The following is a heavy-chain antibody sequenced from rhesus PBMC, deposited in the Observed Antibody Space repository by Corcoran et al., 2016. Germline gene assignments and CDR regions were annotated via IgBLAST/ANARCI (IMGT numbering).Heavy chain of an antibody. CDR3: ARTRGYEDEYGYYLSMGAFDF. D-gene: IGHD3-9*01. CDR1: GVSLSTSGMG. CDR2: IYWDDDK. Sequence: QVTLKESGPALVKPTQTLTLTCTFSGVSLSTSGMGVGWIRQLPGKALEWLARIYWDDDKYYSTSLKSRLTISKDTSKNQVVLTMPNMDPVGTATYYCARTRGYEDEYGYYLSMGAFDFWGQGLRVTVSS. J-gene: IGHJ3*01. V-gene: IGHV2S1*01.